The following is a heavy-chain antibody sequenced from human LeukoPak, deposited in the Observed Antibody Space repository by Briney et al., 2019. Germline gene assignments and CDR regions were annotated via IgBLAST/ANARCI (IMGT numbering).Heavy chain of an antibody. CDR1: GGTFSSYA. Sequence: ASVTVSCKASGGTFSSYAISWVRQAPGQGLEWMGGIIPIFGTANYAQKFQGRVTITADESTSTAYMELSSLRSEDTAVYYCARGRDDSSGSDAFDIWGQGTMVTVSS. CDR2: IIPIFGTA. V-gene: IGHV1-69*13. D-gene: IGHD3-22*01. CDR3: ARGRDDSSGSDAFDI. J-gene: IGHJ3*02.